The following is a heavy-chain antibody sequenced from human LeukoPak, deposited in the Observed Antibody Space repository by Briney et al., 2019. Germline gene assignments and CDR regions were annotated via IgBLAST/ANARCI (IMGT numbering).Heavy chain of an antibody. Sequence: PSETLSLTCAVYGGSFSGYYWSWIRQPPGKGLEWIGEINHSGSTNYNPSLKSRVTISVDTSKNQFSLKLSSVTAADTAVYYCATYIVGATQAWGQGTLVTVSS. CDR1: GGSFSGYY. J-gene: IGHJ5*02. V-gene: IGHV4-34*01. D-gene: IGHD1-26*01. CDR3: ATYIVGATQA. CDR2: INHSGST.